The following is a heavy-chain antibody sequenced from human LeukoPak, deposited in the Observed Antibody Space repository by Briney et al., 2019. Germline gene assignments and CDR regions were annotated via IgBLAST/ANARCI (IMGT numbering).Heavy chain of an antibody. CDR3: AKDMMGATSTPYYFDY. D-gene: IGHD1-26*01. V-gene: IGHV3-23*01. CDR1: GFTFSSYA. CDR2: ISGSGSST. J-gene: IGHJ4*02. Sequence: GRSLRLSCAASGFTFSSYAMSWVRQAPGKGLEWVSAISGSGSSTYFADSVKGRFTISRDNSKNTLYLQMNSLRAEDTAVYYCAKDMMGATSTPYYFDYWGQGTLVTVSS.